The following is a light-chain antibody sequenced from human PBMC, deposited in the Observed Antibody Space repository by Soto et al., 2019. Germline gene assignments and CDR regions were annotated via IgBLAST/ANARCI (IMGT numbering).Light chain of an antibody. J-gene: IGKJ1*01. V-gene: IGKV3-20*01. CDR1: QTISSNY. Sequence: DIVLTQSPGTLSVSPGERATLSCRASQTISSNYLAWYQQKPGQPPSLLIYGTSSRATGIPDRLSGSWAGTAFALTISRLEPEDSAIYFWQGYVSWTFGQGTKVEIK. CDR2: GTS. CDR3: QGYVSWT.